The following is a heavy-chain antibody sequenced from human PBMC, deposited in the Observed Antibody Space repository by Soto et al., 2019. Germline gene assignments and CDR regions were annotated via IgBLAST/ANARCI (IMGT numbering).Heavy chain of an antibody. CDR3: ARGGYEGDV. CDR1: GGTFGSYA. V-gene: IGHV1-69*12. CDR2: IIPISGST. J-gene: IGHJ6*02. D-gene: IGHD1-1*01. Sequence: QVQLVQSGAEVKKPGSSVKVSCKASGGTFGSYAVTWVRQAPGQGLEWMGGIIPISGSTVYAPKFQARVTTTADQSTSTAYMVLSSLRSEDTATYYCARGGYEGDVWGQGTTVTVSS.